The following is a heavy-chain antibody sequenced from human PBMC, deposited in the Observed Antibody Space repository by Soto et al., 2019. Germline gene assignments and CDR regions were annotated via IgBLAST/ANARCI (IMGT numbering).Heavy chain of an antibody. CDR3: AKGRTSGWFRWLDP. V-gene: IGHV3-23*01. CDR2: ITGSGITT. J-gene: IGHJ5*02. D-gene: IGHD6-19*01. Sequence: EAQLLESGGGLAQPGGSLRLSCVASEFTSGDYAMSWVRQAPGKGLEWVSGITGSGITTYYADSVKGRVTISRDNSKNTLYLQMNSLRAEDTATYYCAKGRTSGWFRWLDPWGQGTLVIVSS. CDR1: EFTSGDYA.